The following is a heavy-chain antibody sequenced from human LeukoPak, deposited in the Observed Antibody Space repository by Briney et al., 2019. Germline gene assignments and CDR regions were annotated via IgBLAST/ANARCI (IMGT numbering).Heavy chain of an antibody. D-gene: IGHD2-8*01. CDR1: GHTFTSYY. Sequence: ASVKVSCKASGHTFTSYYMHWVRQAPGQGLEWMGIINPSGGSTSYVQKFQGRVTMTRDTSTCTVYMELSSLRSEDTAVYYCARVMGLFHYDAFDIWGQGTMVTVSS. J-gene: IGHJ3*02. CDR2: INPSGGST. CDR3: ARVMGLFHYDAFDI. V-gene: IGHV1-46*01.